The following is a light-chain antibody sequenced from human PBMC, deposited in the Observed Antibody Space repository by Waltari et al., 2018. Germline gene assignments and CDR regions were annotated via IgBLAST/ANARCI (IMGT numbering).Light chain of an antibody. Sequence: EIVMTQSPATVSVSPGERATLSCRASQSVRSKLAWYQQKPGLAPRLLIYGASTRATGLPARFSGSGSGTEFTLTISSLQSEDFAVYYCQQYNDWPPTFGPGTKVGIK. V-gene: IGKV3-15*01. CDR1: QSVRSK. CDR3: QQYNDWPPT. J-gene: IGKJ3*01. CDR2: GAS.